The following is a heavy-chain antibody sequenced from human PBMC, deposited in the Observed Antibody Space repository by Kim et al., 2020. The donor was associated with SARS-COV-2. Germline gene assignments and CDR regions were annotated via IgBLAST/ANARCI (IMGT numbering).Heavy chain of an antibody. V-gene: IGHV3-20*04. J-gene: IGHJ4*02. CDR1: GFTFDDYG. CDR2: INWNGGST. Sequence: GGSLRLSCAASGFTFDDYGMSWVRQAPGKGLEWVSGINWNGGSTGYADSVKGRFTISRDNAKNSLYLQMNSLRAEDTALYYCAREGGIAAAGTGFDYWGQGTLVTVSS. D-gene: IGHD6-13*01. CDR3: AREGGIAAAGTGFDY.